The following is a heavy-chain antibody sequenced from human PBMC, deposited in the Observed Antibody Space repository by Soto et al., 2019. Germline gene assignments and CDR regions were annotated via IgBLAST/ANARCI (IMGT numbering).Heavy chain of an antibody. J-gene: IGHJ4*02. CDR2: ISPSDTTI. CDR3: ARLLYDSGDYVGY. Sequence: PGGSLRLSCVASGFTFSSYSMNWVRRAPGKGLEWVAYISPSDTTIYYADSVKGRFTISRDDSKNSVYLQMNSLRVDDTALYYCARLLYDSGDYVGYWGQGTLVTVSS. D-gene: IGHD4-17*01. V-gene: IGHV3-48*01. CDR1: GFTFSSYS.